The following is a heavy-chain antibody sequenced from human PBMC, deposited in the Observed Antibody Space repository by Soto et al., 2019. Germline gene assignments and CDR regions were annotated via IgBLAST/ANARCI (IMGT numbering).Heavy chain of an antibody. CDR1: GLTFSNHW. CDR3: AGRVGYCSGESCLDV. J-gene: IGHJ6*04. CDR2: IYGGDSDP. V-gene: IGHV5-51*03. Sequence: VQLVQSGAEVKKSGESLKISCKGSGLTFSNHWIAWVRKMPGRGLEWMGIIYGGDSDPRYSPSFQGQVTISADKSINPVYLQWRSLKASDTAMYFCAGRVGYCSGESCLDVWGGGTTVTVSS. D-gene: IGHD2-15*01.